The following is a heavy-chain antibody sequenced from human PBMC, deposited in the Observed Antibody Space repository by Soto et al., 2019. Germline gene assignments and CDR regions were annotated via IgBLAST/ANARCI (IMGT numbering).Heavy chain of an antibody. CDR3: AREYCSGGRCYGPDY. D-gene: IGHD2-15*01. Sequence: ASVKVSCKVSGYSLTELSMHWVRQASGKGLEWMGGLDPDNDKTIYAQKFQGRVTMTKDTSTNTAYMKLSSLRSDDTAVYYCAREYCSGGRCYGPDYWGQGTLVTVSS. V-gene: IGHV1-24*01. CDR2: LDPDNDKT. CDR1: GYSLTELS. J-gene: IGHJ4*02.